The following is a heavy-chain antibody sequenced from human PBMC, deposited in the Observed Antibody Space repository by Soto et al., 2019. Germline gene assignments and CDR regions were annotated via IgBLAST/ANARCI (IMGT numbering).Heavy chain of an antibody. V-gene: IGHV1-69*06. J-gene: IGHJ6*02. CDR3: ARTRPIPTYYYYYYGMDV. Sequence: VASVKVSCKASGGTFSSYAISWVRQAPGQGLEWMGGIIPIFGTANYAQKFQGRVTITADKSTSTAYMELSSLRSEDTAVYYCARTRPIPTYYYYYYGMDVWGQGTTVTVSS. CDR2: IIPIFGTA. CDR1: GGTFSSYA. D-gene: IGHD2-21*01.